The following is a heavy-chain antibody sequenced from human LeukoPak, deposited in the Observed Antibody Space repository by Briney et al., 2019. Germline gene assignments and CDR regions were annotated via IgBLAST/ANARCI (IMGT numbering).Heavy chain of an antibody. CDR3: AGDGVGVLPGDAFDI. CDR1: GFSFSTHS. J-gene: IGHJ3*02. V-gene: IGHV3-21*05. D-gene: IGHD1-26*01. Sequence: GGTLRLSCAASGFSFSTHSMNWVRQAPGKGLEWISFINLDGTDIHYGESVKGRFTISRDNAKNSLYLQMHTLRAEDTAVYYCAGDGVGVLPGDAFDIWSQGTMVTVSS. CDR2: INLDGTDI.